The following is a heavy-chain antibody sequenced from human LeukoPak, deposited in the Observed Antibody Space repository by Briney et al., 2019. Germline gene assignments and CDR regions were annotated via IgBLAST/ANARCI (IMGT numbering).Heavy chain of an antibody. CDR1: GGSISSYY. J-gene: IGHJ4*02. V-gene: IGHV4-59*01. CDR2: IYYSGST. CDR3: ARQPPDTASFDY. D-gene: IGHD3-22*01. Sequence: SETLSLTCTVSGGSISSYYWSWIRQPPGKGLEWIGYIYYSGSTYYNPSLRSRVTISVDTSKNQVSLKLSYVTAADTAVYFCARQPPDTASFDYWGQGTLVTVSS.